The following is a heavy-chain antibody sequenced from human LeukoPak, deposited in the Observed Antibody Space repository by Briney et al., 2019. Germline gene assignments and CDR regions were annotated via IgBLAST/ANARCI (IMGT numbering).Heavy chain of an antibody. CDR1: GATFSSYA. CDR3: ARDHCSSTSCYLPRLGFDP. Sequence: ASVKVSCKASGATFSSYAISWVRQAPGQGLEWMGGIIPIFGTTNYAQKFQGRVTITTDESTSTAYMELSSLRSEDTAVYDCARDHCSSTSCYLPRLGFDPWGQGTLVTVSS. V-gene: IGHV1-69*05. D-gene: IGHD2-2*01. CDR2: IIPIFGTT. J-gene: IGHJ5*02.